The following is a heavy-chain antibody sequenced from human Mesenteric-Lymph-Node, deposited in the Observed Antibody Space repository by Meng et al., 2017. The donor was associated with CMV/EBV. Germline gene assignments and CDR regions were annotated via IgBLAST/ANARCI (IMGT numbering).Heavy chain of an antibody. D-gene: IGHD1/OR15-1a*01. CDR3: ARDKFSTSATTYYFDY. CDR1: VLDFSDYS. J-gene: IGHJ4*02. Sequence: GESLKISCAASVLDFSDYSMNWVRQAPGKGLEWVSSICGGSAHIYYADSVKGRFTISRDNAKNSLYLQMNSLSAEDTAVYYCARDKFSTSATTYYFDYWGQGTLVTVSS. V-gene: IGHV3-21*01. CDR2: ICGGSAHI.